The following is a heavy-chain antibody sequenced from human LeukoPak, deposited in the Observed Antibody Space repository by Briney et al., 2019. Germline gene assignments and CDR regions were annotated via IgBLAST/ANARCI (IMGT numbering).Heavy chain of an antibody. CDR3: ARGRVAVAGETFDT. J-gene: IGHJ3*02. CDR1: GFTVSSNY. Sequence: GGSLRLSCAASGFTVSSNYMSWVRQAPGKGLEWVSVIYSGGSTDYADSVKGRFTISRDNSKNTLHLQMNSLRAEDTAVYYCARGRVAVAGETFDTWGQGTRVTVSS. V-gene: IGHV3-53*01. D-gene: IGHD6-19*01. CDR2: IYSGGST.